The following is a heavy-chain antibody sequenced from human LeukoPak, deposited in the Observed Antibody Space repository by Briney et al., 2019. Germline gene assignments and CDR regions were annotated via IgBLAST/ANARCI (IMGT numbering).Heavy chain of an antibody. J-gene: IGHJ4*02. Sequence: SETLSLTCTVSGGSISSSSYYWGWIRQPPGKGLEWNGSIYYSGSTYYNPSLKSRVTISVDTSKNQFSLKLSSVTAADTAVYYCARQKGNAVYWGQGTLVTVSS. CDR2: IYYSGST. CDR1: GGSISSSSYY. CDR3: ARQKGNAVY. V-gene: IGHV4-39*01.